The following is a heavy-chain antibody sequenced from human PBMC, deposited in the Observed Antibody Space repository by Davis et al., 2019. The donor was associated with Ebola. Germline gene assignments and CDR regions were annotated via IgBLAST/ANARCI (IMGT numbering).Heavy chain of an antibody. CDR2: IGVSGGTT. V-gene: IGHV3-23*01. CDR1: GFTFSSYS. CDR3: AKGSGSGSYAGRTVDH. J-gene: IGHJ4*02. Sequence: GESLKISCAASGFTFSSYSMNWVRQAPGKGLEWVSGIGVSGGTTYADSVKGRFTISSENSKNTLYLQMNSLRVDDTAVYYCAKGSGSGSYAGRTVDHWGQGILVTVSS. D-gene: IGHD3-16*01.